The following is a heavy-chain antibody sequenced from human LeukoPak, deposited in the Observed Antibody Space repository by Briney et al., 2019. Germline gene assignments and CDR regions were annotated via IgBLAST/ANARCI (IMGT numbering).Heavy chain of an antibody. D-gene: IGHD3-22*01. CDR3: AKPSGGYDSSGYYFDY. CDR1: GFTFSSYA. Sequence: GGSLRLSCAASGFTFSSYAMSRVRQAPGKGLEWVSAISGSGGSTYYADSVKGRFTISRDNSKNTLYLQMNSLRAEDTAVYYCAKPSGGYDSSGYYFDYWGQGTLVTVSS. V-gene: IGHV3-23*01. CDR2: ISGSGGST. J-gene: IGHJ4*02.